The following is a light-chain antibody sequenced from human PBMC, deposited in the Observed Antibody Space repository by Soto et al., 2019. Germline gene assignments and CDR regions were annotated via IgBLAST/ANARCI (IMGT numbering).Light chain of an antibody. CDR1: SSNIGAGYD. Sequence: QPVLTQPPSVSGAPGQRATISCTGSSSNIGAGYDVHWYQQLPGTAPKLLIYGNSNRPSGVPDRFSGSKSGTSASLAITGLQAEDEADYYCQSYDSSLSVVVFGGGTKLTVL. CDR2: GNS. V-gene: IGLV1-40*01. J-gene: IGLJ2*01. CDR3: QSYDSSLSVVV.